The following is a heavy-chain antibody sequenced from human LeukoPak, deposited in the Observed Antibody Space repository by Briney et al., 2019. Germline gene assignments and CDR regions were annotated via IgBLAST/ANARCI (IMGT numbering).Heavy chain of an antibody. CDR1: GFTFSSYE. J-gene: IGHJ4*02. Sequence: GGSLRLSCAASGFTFSSYEMNWVRQAPGKGLEWVSYISSSGSTIYYADSVKGRFTISRDNAKNSLYLQMNSLRAEDTAVYYCAKSYYDFWSGYYTGGNYFDYWGQGTLVTVSS. D-gene: IGHD3-3*01. CDR2: ISSSGSTI. V-gene: IGHV3-48*03. CDR3: AKSYYDFWSGYYTGGNYFDY.